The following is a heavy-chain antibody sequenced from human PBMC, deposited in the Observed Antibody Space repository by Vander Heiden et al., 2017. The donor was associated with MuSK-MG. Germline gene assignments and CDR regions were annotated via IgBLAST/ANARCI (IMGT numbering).Heavy chain of an antibody. D-gene: IGHD1-26*01. Sequence: YGDWVRQAPGKGLEWVGRTRNKANSYTTEYAAAVKGRFTISRDDSKNSLYLKMKSLKTEDTAVYYCASSTTQQDAFDIWGQGTMVTVYS. CDR1: Y. CDR3: ASSTTQQDAFDI. CDR2: TRNKANSYTT. J-gene: IGHJ3*02. V-gene: IGHV3-72*01.